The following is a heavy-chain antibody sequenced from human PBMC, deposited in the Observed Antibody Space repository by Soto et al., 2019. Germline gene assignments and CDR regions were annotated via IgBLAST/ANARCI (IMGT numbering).Heavy chain of an antibody. Sequence: PGGSLRLSCAASGFSFSTYGMHWVRQAPGKGLEWVAFISNDGSGTYYADSVKGRLTISRDNAKNTLYLQMNSLRAEDTAVYYCARGDGDYYDGNGYLGRHWGQGTLVTVSS. CDR2: ISNDGSGT. CDR3: ARGDGDYYDGNGYLGRH. D-gene: IGHD3-22*01. CDR1: GFSFSTYG. J-gene: IGHJ4*02. V-gene: IGHV3-30*03.